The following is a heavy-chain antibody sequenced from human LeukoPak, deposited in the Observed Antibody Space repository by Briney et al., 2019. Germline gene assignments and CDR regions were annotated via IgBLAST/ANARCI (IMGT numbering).Heavy chain of an antibody. Sequence: QPSQTLSLTCSVYGPSFRGYYSSWTRQSPKKCLEWIGQIYHTGSTNYNPSLASRVTISLDISKSQFSLKLTSVTAADTAVYYCARDDFGVALGGVWSIGTTVTVSS. CDR2: IYHTGST. CDR1: GPSFRGYY. D-gene: IGHD3-3*01. J-gene: IGHJ6*04. V-gene: IGHV4-34*01. CDR3: ARDDFGVALGGV.